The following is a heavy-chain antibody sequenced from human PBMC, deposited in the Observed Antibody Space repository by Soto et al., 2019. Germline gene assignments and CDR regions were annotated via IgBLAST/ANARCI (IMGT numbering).Heavy chain of an antibody. Sequence: ASVKVSCKVSGYTLTELSIHWVRQAPGEGLEWMGGFDLENGETIYAQRFQGRVTMTEESSADTPYMELSSLRSEDTAAYYCAIEVRRSNQFDHWGQGTMVTVSS. J-gene: IGHJ4*02. CDR2: FDLENGET. V-gene: IGHV1-24*01. CDR3: AIEVRRSNQFDH. D-gene: IGHD3-10*01. CDR1: GYTLTELS.